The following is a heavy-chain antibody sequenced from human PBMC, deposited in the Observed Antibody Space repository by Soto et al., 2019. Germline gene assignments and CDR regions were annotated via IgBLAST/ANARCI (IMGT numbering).Heavy chain of an antibody. CDR1: GFTFSTYA. D-gene: IGHD1-26*01. J-gene: IGHJ4*02. CDR2: SSGSGGST. Sequence: EVQLLESGGGLVQPGGSLRLSCAASGFTFSTYAMRWARQAPGKGLEWVSASSGSGGSTYYADSVKGRFTISRDNSKNTLYLQMNSLRAEDTAVYYCARRGSGSYYDYWGQGTLVTVSS. CDR3: ARRGSGSYYDY. V-gene: IGHV3-23*01.